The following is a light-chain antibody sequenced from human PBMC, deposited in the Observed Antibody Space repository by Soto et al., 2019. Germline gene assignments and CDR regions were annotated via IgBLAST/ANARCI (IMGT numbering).Light chain of an antibody. CDR3: SSYSISTAYL. J-gene: IGLJ1*01. CDR1: SSDVGGYDY. CDR2: EVS. Sequence: QSVLTQPASVSGSPGQSITISCTGTSSDVGGYDYVSWYQLHPGNAPKLMVFEVSNRPSGVSYRFSGSKSGTTASLTISGLQAEDEADYFCSSYSISTAYLFGTGTKVTVL. V-gene: IGLV2-14*01.